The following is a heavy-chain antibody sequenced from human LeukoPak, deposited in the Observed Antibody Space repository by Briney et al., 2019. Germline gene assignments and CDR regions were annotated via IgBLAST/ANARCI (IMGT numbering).Heavy chain of an antibody. J-gene: IGHJ4*02. D-gene: IGHD6-19*01. Sequence: ASVKVSCKASGYTFTSYYMHWVRQAPGQGLEWMGITNPSGGSTSYAQKSQGRVTMTRDMSTSTVYMELSSLRSEDTAVYYCARDRSSGWVDYWGQGTLVTVSS. V-gene: IGHV1-46*01. CDR1: GYTFTSYY. CDR3: ARDRSSGWVDY. CDR2: TNPSGGST.